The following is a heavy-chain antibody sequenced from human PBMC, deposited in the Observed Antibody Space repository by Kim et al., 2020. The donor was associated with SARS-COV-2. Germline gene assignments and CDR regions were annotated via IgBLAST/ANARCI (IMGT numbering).Heavy chain of an antibody. Sequence: SETLSLTCTVSGVSISSYYWSWIRQPPGKGLEWIGYIYYSGSTNYNPSLKSRVTISVDTSKNQFSLKLSSVTAADTAVYYCARHVGDYGMDVWGQGTTVTVS. CDR3: ARHVGDYGMDV. D-gene: IGHD2-15*01. CDR1: GVSISSYY. J-gene: IGHJ6*02. CDR2: IYYSGST. V-gene: IGHV4-59*08.